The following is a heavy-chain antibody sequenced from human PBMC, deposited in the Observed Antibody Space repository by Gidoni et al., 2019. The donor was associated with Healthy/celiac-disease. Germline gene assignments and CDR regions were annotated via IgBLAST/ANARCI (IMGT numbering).Heavy chain of an antibody. CDR1: GYSFPTYW. J-gene: IGHJ2*01. CDR2: IYPGDSDT. Sequence: ELQLVHSGAEVKKPGASLKISCQGSGYSFPTYWIGWVRQMPGKGLEWRGIIYPGDSDTRYSPSFQGQVTISADKSISTAYLQWSSLKASDNAMYYCARQKYSSSTRMRYFDLWGRGTLVTVSS. D-gene: IGHD6-6*01. CDR3: ARQKYSSSTRMRYFDL. V-gene: IGHV5-51*01.